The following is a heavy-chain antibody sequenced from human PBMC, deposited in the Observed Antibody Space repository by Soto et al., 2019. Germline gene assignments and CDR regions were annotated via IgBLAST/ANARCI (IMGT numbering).Heavy chain of an antibody. J-gene: IGHJ4*02. CDR3: AKAPRSVADRGYFDY. D-gene: IGHD6-19*01. Sequence: QVQLVESGGGVVQPGRSLRLSCAASGFTFSSYAMHWVRQAPGKGLEWVAVISYDGSNKYYADSVKGRFTISRDNSKNTLYLQMNSLRAEDTAVYYCAKAPRSVADRGYFDYWGQGTLVTVSS. V-gene: IGHV3-30*04. CDR2: ISYDGSNK. CDR1: GFTFSSYA.